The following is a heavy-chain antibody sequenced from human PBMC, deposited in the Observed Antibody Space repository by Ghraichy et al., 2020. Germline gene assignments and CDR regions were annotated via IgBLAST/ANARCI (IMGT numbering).Heavy chain of an antibody. J-gene: IGHJ3*02. D-gene: IGHD4-17*01. CDR3: ARHARAPMTTVTTLHAFDI. V-gene: IGHV4-39*01. Sequence: SETLSLTCTVSGGSISSSSYYWGWIRQPPGKGLEWIGSIYYSGSTYYNPSLKSRVTISVDTSKNQFSLKLSSVTAADTAVYYCARHARAPMTTVTTLHAFDIWGQGTMVTVSS. CDR1: GGSISSSSYY. CDR2: IYYSGST.